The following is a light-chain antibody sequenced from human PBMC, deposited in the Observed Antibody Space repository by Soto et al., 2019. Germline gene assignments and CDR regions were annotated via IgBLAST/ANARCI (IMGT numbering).Light chain of an antibody. J-gene: IGKJ1*01. CDR2: SAS. CDR1: QSVSSN. V-gene: IGKV3-15*01. Sequence: ELVRAQSPGTLSVSPVESATLPCRASQSVSSNLAWYQQKPGQAPRLLIYSASARATGIPARFSGSGSGTEFTLTISSLQSEDFAVYYCQQYNNWRTFGQGTKVDIK. CDR3: QQYNNWRT.